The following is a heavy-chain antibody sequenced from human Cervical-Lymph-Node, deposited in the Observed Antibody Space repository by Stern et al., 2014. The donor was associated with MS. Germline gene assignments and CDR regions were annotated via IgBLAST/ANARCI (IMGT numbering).Heavy chain of an antibody. J-gene: IGHJ5*02. D-gene: IGHD2-2*01. CDR2: VHPILGKA. Sequence: VQLVETGAEVKKPGSSVKVSCKASVGTFTSYATSWVRQATGPGTEWMGGVHPILGKAHYVQKFQGRVTITADESTSTAYMELSSLRSEDTAVYYCASGGGGYCSSTSCYPGNWFDPWGQGTLVTVSS. V-gene: IGHV1-69*01. CDR3: ASGGGGYCSSTSCYPGNWFDP. CDR1: VGTFTSYA.